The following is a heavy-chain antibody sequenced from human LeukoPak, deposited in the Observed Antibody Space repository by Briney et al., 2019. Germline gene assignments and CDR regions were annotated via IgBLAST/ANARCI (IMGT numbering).Heavy chain of an antibody. CDR1: GGSISSYY. CDR2: INHSGST. Sequence: ASETLSLTCTVSGGSISSYYWSWIRQPPGKGLEWIGEINHSGSTNYNPSLKSRVTISVDTSKNQFSLRLSSVTAADTAVYYCAGVPFSSGWYPNYYYYYMDVWGKGTTVTVSS. D-gene: IGHD6-19*01. V-gene: IGHV4-34*01. J-gene: IGHJ6*03. CDR3: AGVPFSSGWYPNYYYYYMDV.